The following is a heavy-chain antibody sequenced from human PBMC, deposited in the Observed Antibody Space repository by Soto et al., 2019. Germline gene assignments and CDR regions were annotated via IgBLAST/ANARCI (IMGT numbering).Heavy chain of an antibody. CDR3: ARAAAAGKGWLDP. Sequence: LSLTCTVSGGSIASGDYYWSWIRQPPGKGLEWIGYIYYSGSTYYNRSLKRRVTISVETSKNEFSLKLSSVTAADTAVYYCARAAAAGKGWLDPWHKGSRVTVSS. CDR2: IYYSGST. V-gene: IGHV4-30-4*01. J-gene: IGHJ5*01. CDR1: GGSIASGDYY. D-gene: IGHD6-13*01.